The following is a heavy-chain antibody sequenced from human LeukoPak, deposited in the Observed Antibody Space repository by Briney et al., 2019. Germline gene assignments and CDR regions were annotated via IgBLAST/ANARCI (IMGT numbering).Heavy chain of an antibody. D-gene: IGHD5-24*01. CDR2: IGSDGSSA. Sequence: GGSLRLSCAASGFTFSTYFIHWVRQGPGKGLVWVSRIGSDGSSASSADSVKGRFTISRDNSENTLYLQMKSLRAEDTAVYYCARGDGYNFFDYWGQGTLVTVSS. J-gene: IGHJ4*02. CDR1: GFTFSTYF. V-gene: IGHV3-74*01. CDR3: ARGDGYNFFDY.